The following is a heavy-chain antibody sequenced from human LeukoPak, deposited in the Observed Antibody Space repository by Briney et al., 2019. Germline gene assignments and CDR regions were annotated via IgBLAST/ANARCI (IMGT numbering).Heavy chain of an antibody. Sequence: GGSLRLSCVASGFTFSTYSLNWVRQAPGKGLEWVSYISSSSSTIYYADSVKGRFTISRDNAKNSLYLQMNSLRAGDTAVYYCARVDVVLTSSYMDVWGKGTTVTVSS. D-gene: IGHD2-21*02. CDR2: ISSSSSTI. CDR3: ARVDVVLTSSYMDV. CDR1: GFTFSTYS. J-gene: IGHJ6*03. V-gene: IGHV3-48*01.